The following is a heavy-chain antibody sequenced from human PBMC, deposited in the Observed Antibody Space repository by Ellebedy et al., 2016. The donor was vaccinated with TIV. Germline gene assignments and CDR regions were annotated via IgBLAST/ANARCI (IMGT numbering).Heavy chain of an antibody. Sequence: GESLKISXAASGFTFSNYALHWVRQAPGKGLEWVALISYDGTNKYYADSVKGRFTISRDNSKSTLHLQMNSLRAEDTAVYYCAAAAGAGDDAFDIWGQGTMVTVSS. CDR1: GFTFSNYA. V-gene: IGHV3-30-3*01. CDR3: AAAAGAGDDAFDI. CDR2: ISYDGTNK. D-gene: IGHD6-13*01. J-gene: IGHJ3*02.